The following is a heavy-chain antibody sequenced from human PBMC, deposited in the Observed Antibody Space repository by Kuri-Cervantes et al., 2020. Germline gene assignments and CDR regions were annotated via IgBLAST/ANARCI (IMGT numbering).Heavy chain of an antibody. CDR3: ARDFAEGPAIYYFDY. CDR1: GFTFSSYA. CDR2: ISYDGSNK. J-gene: IGHJ4*02. V-gene: IGHV3-30-3*01. Sequence: GESLKISCAASGFTFSSYAMHWVRQAPGKGLEWVAVISYDGSNKYYADSVKGRFTISRDNSKNTLYLEMDSLRVEDTTMYYCARDFAEGPAIYYFDYWGQGTLVTVSS. D-gene: IGHD3-9*01.